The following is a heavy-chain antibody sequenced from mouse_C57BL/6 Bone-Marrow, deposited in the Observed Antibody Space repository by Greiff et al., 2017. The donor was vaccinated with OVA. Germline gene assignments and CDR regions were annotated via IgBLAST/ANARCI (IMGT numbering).Heavy chain of an antibody. V-gene: IGHV2-2*01. CDR1: GFSLTSYG. CDR2: IWSGGST. CDR3: ASYSLLRRDGYYAMDY. J-gene: IGHJ4*01. Sequence: QVQLQQSGPGLVQPSQSLSITCTVSGFSLTSYGVHWVRQSPGKGLEWLGVIWSGGSTDYNAAFISRLSISKDNSKSQVFFKMNSLQADDTAIYYCASYSLLRRDGYYAMDYWGQGTSVTVSS. D-gene: IGHD1-1*01.